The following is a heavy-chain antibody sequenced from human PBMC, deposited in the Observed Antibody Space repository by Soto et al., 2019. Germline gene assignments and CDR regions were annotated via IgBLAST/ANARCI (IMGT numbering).Heavy chain of an antibody. V-gene: IGHV4-34*01. J-gene: IGHJ6*02. CDR1: GGSFSGYY. CDR2: INHSGST. CDR3: ASGSSGLLYYVMDV. Sequence: SETLSLTCAGYGGSFSGYYWSGIRQPPGKGLEWIGEINHSGSTNYNPSLKSRVTISVDTSKNQFSLKLSSVTAADTAVYYCASGSSGLLYYVMDVPAQRTTVTGSS. D-gene: IGHD6-25*01.